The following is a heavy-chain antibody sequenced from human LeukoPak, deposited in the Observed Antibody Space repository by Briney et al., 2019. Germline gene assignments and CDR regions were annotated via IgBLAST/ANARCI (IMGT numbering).Heavy chain of an antibody. CDR2: IYYSGRN. J-gene: IGHJ4*02. V-gene: IGHV4-30-4*01. D-gene: IGHD6-13*01. CDR1: GGSISSGDYY. Sequence: SQTLSLTCTVSGGSISSGDYYWSWIRQPPGKGLESIGYIYYSGRNYYNPSLKSRVTISVDTSKNQFSLKLSSVTAADTAVYYCARLFRAAAAGYFDYWGQGTLVTVSS. CDR3: ARLFRAAAAGYFDY.